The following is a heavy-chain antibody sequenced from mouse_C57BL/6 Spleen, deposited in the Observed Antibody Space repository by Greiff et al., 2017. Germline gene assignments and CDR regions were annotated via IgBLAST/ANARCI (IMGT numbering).Heavy chain of an antibody. CDR1: GFSLTSYA. CDR2: IWTGGGT. CDR3: ARKWLEDYYAMDY. J-gene: IGHJ4*01. D-gene: IGHD2-2*01. Sequence: VMLVESGPGLVAPSQSLSITCTVSGFSLTSYAISWVRQPPGKGLEWLGVIWTGGGTNYNSAHKSRMSISKDNSKSQVFLKMNSLQTDDTARYYCARKWLEDYYAMDYWGQGTSVTVSS. V-gene: IGHV2-9-1*01.